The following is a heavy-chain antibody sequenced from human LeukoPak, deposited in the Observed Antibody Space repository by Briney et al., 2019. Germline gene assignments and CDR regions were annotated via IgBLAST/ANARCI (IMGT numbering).Heavy chain of an antibody. CDR2: INHSGST. CDR1: GGSFSGYY. D-gene: IGHD7-27*01. V-gene: IGHV4-34*01. J-gene: IGHJ4*02. CDR3: ARMNWGSFDY. Sequence: PSETLSLTCAVYGGSFSGYYWSWIRQPPGKGLEWIGEINHSGSTNYNPSLKSRVTISVDTSKNQFSLKLSSVTAADTAVYYCARMNWGSFDYWGQGTLVTVSS.